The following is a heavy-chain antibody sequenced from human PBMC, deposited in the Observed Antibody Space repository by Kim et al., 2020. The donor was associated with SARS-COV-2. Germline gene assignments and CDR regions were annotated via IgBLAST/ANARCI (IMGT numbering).Heavy chain of an antibody. CDR1: GFTFNNYA. D-gene: IGHD4-4*01. V-gene: IGHV3-23*01. Sequence: GGSLRLSCAASGFTFNNYAMNWVRQAPGKGLEWVSSISASDGDTYFADSVKGRFTVSRDNSKNTLYLQMNSLRAEDTAIYYCAKDVASPPYTNYAPYDCWGQGTLVTVSS. J-gene: IGHJ4*02. CDR2: ISASDGDT. CDR3: AKDVASPPYTNYAPYDC.